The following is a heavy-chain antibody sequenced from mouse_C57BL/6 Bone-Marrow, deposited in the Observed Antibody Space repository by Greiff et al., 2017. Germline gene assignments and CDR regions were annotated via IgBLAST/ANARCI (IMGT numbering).Heavy chain of an antibody. CDR1: GFTFSDYY. J-gene: IGHJ4*01. CDR3: ARHHYDYAYAMDY. V-gene: IGHV5-12*01. CDR2: ISNGGGST. Sequence: EVQLQESGGGLVQPGGSLKLSCAASGFTFSDYYMYWVRQTPEKRLEWVAYISNGGGSTYYPDTVKGRFTISRDNAKNTLYLQMSRLKSEDTAMYYCARHHYDYAYAMDYWGQGTSVTVSS. D-gene: IGHD2-4*01.